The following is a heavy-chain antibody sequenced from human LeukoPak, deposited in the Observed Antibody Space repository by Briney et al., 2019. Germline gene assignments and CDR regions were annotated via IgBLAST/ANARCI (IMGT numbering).Heavy chain of an antibody. V-gene: IGHV3-30*02. CDR3: AKNVGSGYYSLYYYYYMDV. CDR2: IRYDGSNK. Sequence: PGGSLRLSCAASGFTFSSYSMNWVRQAPGKGLEWVAFIRYDGSNKYYADSVKGRFTISRDNSKNTLYLQMNSLRAEDTAVYYCAKNVGSGYYSLYYYYYMDVWGKGTTVTISS. CDR1: GFTFSSYS. D-gene: IGHD3-22*01. J-gene: IGHJ6*03.